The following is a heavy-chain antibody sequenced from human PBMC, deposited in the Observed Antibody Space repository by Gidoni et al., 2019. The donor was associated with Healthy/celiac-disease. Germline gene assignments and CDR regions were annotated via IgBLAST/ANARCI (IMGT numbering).Heavy chain of an antibody. V-gene: IGHV4-59*01. Sequence: QVQLQESGPGLVKPSETLSLTCTVSGGSISSYYWSWIRQPPGKGLEWIGYIYYSGSTNYNPSLKSRVTISVDTSKNQFSLKLSSVTAADTAVYYCARGGSGSYTTPFDYWGQGTLVTVSS. D-gene: IGHD1-26*01. CDR2: IYYSGST. J-gene: IGHJ4*02. CDR3: ARGGSGSYTTPFDY. CDR1: GGSISSYY.